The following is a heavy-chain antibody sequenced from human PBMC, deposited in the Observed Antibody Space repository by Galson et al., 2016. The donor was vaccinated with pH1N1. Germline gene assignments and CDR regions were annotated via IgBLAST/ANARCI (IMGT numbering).Heavy chain of an antibody. V-gene: IGHV4-34*01. D-gene: IGHD6-19*01. CDR2: INHGGST. CDR3: ARHSTSGFPTIEVAARRRPFDV. CDR1: GGSFRGYY. J-gene: IGHJ3*01. Sequence: ETLSLTCAVYGGSFRGYYWSWIRQSPEKGLEWIGEINHGGSTNYNPSLEGRVALSLGTSKNQISLRLMSVTAADTAVYFCARHSTSGFPTIEVAARRRPFDVWGQGTLVTVSS.